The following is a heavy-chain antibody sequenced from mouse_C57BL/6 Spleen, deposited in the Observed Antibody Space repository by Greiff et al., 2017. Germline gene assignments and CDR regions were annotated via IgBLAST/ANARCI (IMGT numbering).Heavy chain of an antibody. CDR1: GYTFTDYY. D-gene: IGHD4-1*01. J-gene: IGHJ4*01. V-gene: IGHV1-26*01. Sequence: EVQLQQSGPELVKPGASVKISCKASGYTFTDYYMNWVQQSHGKSLEWIGDINPNNGGTSYNQKFKGKATLTVDKSYSTAYMELRSLTSEVSAVYYCARLGQEWYYYAMDYWGQVTSVTVSS. CDR3: ARLGQEWYYYAMDY. CDR2: INPNNGGT.